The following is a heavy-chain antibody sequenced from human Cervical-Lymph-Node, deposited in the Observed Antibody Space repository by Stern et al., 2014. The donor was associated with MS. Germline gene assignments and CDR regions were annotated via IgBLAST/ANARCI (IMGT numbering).Heavy chain of an antibody. CDR1: GFIFSNYG. Sequence: QLVQSGGGVVQPERSLRLSCEASGFIFSNYGIHWVRHAPGKGLEWMALIWVDGRKTFYAESVQGRFTISRDNSNNMVHLQMDSLRVEDTAVYYCARDPIAAGHLYYGMDVWGQGTTVTVSS. CDR3: ARDPIAAGHLYYGMDV. D-gene: IGHD6-13*01. CDR2: IWVDGRKT. J-gene: IGHJ6*02. V-gene: IGHV3-33*01.